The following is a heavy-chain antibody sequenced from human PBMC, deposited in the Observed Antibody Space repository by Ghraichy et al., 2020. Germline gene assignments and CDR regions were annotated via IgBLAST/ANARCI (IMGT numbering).Heavy chain of an antibody. CDR3: TTESNYYDSSGYADY. CDR1: GFTFSNAW. Sequence: GGSLRLSCAASGFTFSNAWMSWVRQAPGKGLEWVGRIKSKTDGGTTDYAAPVKGRFTISRDDSKNTLYLQMNSLKTEDTAVYYCTTESNYYDSSGYADYWGQGTLVTVSS. D-gene: IGHD3-22*01. J-gene: IGHJ4*02. CDR2: IKSKTDGGTT. V-gene: IGHV3-15*01.